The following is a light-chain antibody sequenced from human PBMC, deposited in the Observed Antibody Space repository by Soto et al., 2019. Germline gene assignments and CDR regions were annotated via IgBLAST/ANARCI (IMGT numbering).Light chain of an antibody. CDR2: GAS. Sequence: EIVMTQSPATLSVSPGERDTLSCRASQSVSSNLAWYQQKPGQAPRLLIYGASTRATGIPARFSGSGSGTEFTLTISSLQSEDFAVYYCQQYNNWPLYPGGQGTKLEIK. J-gene: IGKJ2*01. CDR3: QQYNNWPLYP. V-gene: IGKV3-15*01. CDR1: QSVSSN.